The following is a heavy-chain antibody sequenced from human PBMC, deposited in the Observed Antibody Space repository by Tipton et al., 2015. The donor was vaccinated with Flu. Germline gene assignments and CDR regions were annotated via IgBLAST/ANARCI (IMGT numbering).Heavy chain of an antibody. Sequence: TLSLTCTVSGDSISSNYYYWGWIRQPPGKGLEWIGRIHSSGTTNYNPTLASRVAMSVDTARKQFTLKMASLTGADTGVYFCTRGYSGYEMFYFGMDAWGQGTTVNVSS. CDR2: IHSSGTT. CDR3: TRGYSGYEMFYFGMDA. J-gene: IGHJ6*02. D-gene: IGHD5-12*01. CDR1: GDSISSNYYY. V-gene: IGHV4-39*06.